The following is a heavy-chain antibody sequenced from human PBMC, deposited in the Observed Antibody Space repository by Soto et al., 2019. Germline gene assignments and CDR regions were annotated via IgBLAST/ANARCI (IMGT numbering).Heavy chain of an antibody. V-gene: IGHV4-39*01. D-gene: IGHD1-1*01. CDR2: IYYSGST. J-gene: IGHJ5*02. CDR3: ARHHPNLQLDWFDP. CDR1: GGSISSSNFY. Sequence: SETLSLTCTVSGGSISSSNFYWGWIRQPPGKGLEWLGSIYYSGSTYYNPSLKSRVTISVDTSKNQFSLKLSSVTAADTAVYYCARHHPNLQLDWFDPWGQGTLVTVSS.